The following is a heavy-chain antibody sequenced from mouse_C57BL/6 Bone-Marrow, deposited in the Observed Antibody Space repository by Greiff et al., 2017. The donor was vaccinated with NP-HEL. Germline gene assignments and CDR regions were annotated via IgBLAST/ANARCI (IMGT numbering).Heavy chain of an antibody. J-gene: IGHJ3*01. CDR3: ARPFYYYGSSPWFAY. CDR1: GYTFTSYG. Sequence: QVQLQQSGAELARPGASVKLSCKASGYTFTSYGISWVKQRPGQGLEWIGEIYPRSGNTYYNEKFKGKATLTADKSSSTAYMELRSLTSEDSAVYFCARPFYYYGSSPWFAYWGQGTLVTVSA. V-gene: IGHV1-81*01. D-gene: IGHD1-1*01. CDR2: IYPRSGNT.